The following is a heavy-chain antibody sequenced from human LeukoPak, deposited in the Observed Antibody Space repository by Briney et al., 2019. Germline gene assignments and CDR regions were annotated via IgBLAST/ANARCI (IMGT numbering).Heavy chain of an antibody. V-gene: IGHV3-48*04. CDR2: ISSSGSTI. CDR1: GITFSSYG. D-gene: IGHD1-7*01. J-gene: IGHJ4*02. CDR3: ARDPNWNYGGRFFY. Sequence: GGSLRLSCAASGITFSSYGMSWVRQAPGKGLEWVSYISSSGSTIYYADSVKGRFTISRDNAKNSLYLQMNSLRAEDTAVYYCARDPNWNYGGRFFYWGQGTLVTVSS.